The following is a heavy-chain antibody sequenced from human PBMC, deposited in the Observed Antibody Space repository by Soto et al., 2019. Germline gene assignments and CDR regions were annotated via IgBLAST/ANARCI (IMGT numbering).Heavy chain of an antibody. D-gene: IGHD6-6*01. V-gene: IGHV4-39*01. Sequence: PSDTVSLTCTVSGGSSISSSYYWGLILQPPGKGLEWIGSIYYSGSTYYNPSLKSRVTVSVDTSTNQFSLKLSSVTAADTAVYYCARRYSSSSTCRDSGQGTLVTVS. CDR3: ARRYSSSSTCRD. CDR2: IYYSGST. CDR1: GGSSISSSYY. J-gene: IGHJ4*02.